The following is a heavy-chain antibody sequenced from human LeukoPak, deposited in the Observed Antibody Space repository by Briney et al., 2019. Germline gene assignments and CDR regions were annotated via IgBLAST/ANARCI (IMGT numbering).Heavy chain of an antibody. D-gene: IGHD3-10*01. CDR2: IYYSGST. CDR1: GGPISSYY. V-gene: IGHV4-59*01. J-gene: IGHJ4*02. CDR3: ARVPQLLWFGAPGYFDY. Sequence: SETLSLTCTVSGGPISSYYWSWIRQPPGKGLEWIGYIYYSGSTNYNPSLKSRVTISVDTSKNQFSLKLSSVTAADTAVYYCARVPQLLWFGAPGYFDYWGQGTLVTVSS.